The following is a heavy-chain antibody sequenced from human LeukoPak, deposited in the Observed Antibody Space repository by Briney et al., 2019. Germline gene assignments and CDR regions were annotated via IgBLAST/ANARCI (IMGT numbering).Heavy chain of an antibody. CDR1: GYTFIGYY. J-gene: IGHJ4*02. V-gene: IGHV1-2*02. Sequence: ASVKVSYKATGYTFIGYYMHWVRQAPGQGLEWMGWINPNSGGTNYAQKFQGRVTMTRDTSISTAYMELSRLRSDDTAVYYCARGISTVAAAGTGYWGQGTLVTVSS. CDR3: ARGISTVAAAGTGY. CDR2: INPNSGGT. D-gene: IGHD6-13*01.